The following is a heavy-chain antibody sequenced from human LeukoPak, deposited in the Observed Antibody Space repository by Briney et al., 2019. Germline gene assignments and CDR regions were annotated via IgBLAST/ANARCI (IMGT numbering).Heavy chain of an antibody. D-gene: IGHD3-3*01. J-gene: IGHJ4*02. CDR1: GYTFTSYY. CDR3: ARGDDFWSGPAPPDY. Sequence: ASVKVSCKASGYTFTSYYMHWVRQAPGQGLEWMGIINPSGGSTSYAQKFQGRVTMTRDMSTSTAYMELSSLRSEDTAVYYCARGDDFWSGPAPPDYWGQGTLVTVSS. V-gene: IGHV1-46*01. CDR2: INPSGGST.